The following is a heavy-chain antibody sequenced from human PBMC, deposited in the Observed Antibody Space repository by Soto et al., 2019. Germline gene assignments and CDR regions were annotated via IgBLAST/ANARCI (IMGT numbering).Heavy chain of an antibody. V-gene: IGHV4-34*01. D-gene: IGHD6-19*01. CDR2: INHSGST. J-gene: IGHJ6*02. CDR1: GGSFSGYY. CDR3: ARGITPRNPQQWLVRRAGDYYYGMDV. Sequence: TSETLSLTCAVYGGSFSGYYWSWIRQPPGKGLEWIGEINHSGSTNYNPSLKSRVTISVDTSKNQFSLKLSSVTAADTAVYYCARGITPRNPQQWLVRRAGDYYYGMDVWGQGTTVTVSS.